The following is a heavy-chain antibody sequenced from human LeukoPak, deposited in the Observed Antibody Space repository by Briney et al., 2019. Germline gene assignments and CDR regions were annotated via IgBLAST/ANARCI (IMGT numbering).Heavy chain of an antibody. Sequence: GGSLRLSCAASGFTFSSYSMNWVRQAPGKGLEWVSYISSRSSTIYYADSVKGRFTISRGNAENSLYLQMNSLRAEDTAVYYCARGNSGFDYWGQGTLVTVSS. J-gene: IGHJ4*02. CDR1: GFTFSSYS. D-gene: IGHD4-23*01. CDR2: ISSRSSTI. V-gene: IGHV3-48*01. CDR3: ARGNSGFDY.